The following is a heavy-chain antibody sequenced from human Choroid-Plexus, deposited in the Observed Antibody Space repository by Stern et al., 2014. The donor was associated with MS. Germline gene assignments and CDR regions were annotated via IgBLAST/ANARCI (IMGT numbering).Heavy chain of an antibody. CDR2: ISYDGSDK. J-gene: IGHJ4*02. D-gene: IGHD2-15*01. CDR3: AKDRQWSTYFFDY. Sequence: VQLVASGGGVAQPGRPLILSCAASGFTFSNFGMHWVRQAPGKGLEWVALISYDGSDKYYADSGKGRFTIFRDNSKKTLDMNMNSLRAEDTAVYYWAKDRQWSTYFFDYWGQGSLVTVSS. V-gene: IGHV3-30*18. CDR1: GFTFSNFG.